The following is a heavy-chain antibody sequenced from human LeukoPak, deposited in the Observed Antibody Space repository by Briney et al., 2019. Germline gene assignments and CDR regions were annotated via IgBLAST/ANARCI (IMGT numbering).Heavy chain of an antibody. CDR1: GFTFSNYA. CDR3: AKGKRGTGVDY. Sequence: PGGSLRLSCAASGFTFSNYAMSWVRQAPGKGLEWVSTISGSGDSTYYEDSVKGRFTISRDNAKNSLYVQMNSLRAEDTALYYCAKGKRGTGVDYWGQGTLVTVSS. D-gene: IGHD2-8*02. CDR2: ISGSGDST. V-gene: IGHV3-23*01. J-gene: IGHJ4*02.